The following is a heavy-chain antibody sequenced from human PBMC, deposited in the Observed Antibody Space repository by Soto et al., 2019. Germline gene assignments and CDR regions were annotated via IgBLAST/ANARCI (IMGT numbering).Heavy chain of an antibody. V-gene: IGHV1-58*01. Sequence: SVKVSCKASGFTFTSSSVQWVRQARGQRLEWIGWIVVGSGNTNYAQKFQERVTITRDMSTSTAYMELSSLRSEDTAVYYCAADGGSSGYYYYYGMDVWGQGTTVTVSS. CDR2: IVVGSGNT. J-gene: IGHJ6*02. D-gene: IGHD3-22*01. CDR3: AADGGSSGYYYYYGMDV. CDR1: GFTFTSSS.